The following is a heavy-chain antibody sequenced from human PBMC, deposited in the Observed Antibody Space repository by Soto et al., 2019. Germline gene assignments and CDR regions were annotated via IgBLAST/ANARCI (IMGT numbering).Heavy chain of an antibody. D-gene: IGHD3-10*01. Sequence: SETLSLTCAVYGGSFSGYYWSWIRQPPGKGLEWIGEINHSGSTNYNPSLKSRVTISVDTSKNQFSLKLSSVTAADTAVYYCARGTPLYGSGSYYDYWGQGTLVTVSS. CDR2: INHSGST. V-gene: IGHV4-34*01. J-gene: IGHJ4*02. CDR1: GGSFSGYY. CDR3: ARGTPLYGSGSYYDY.